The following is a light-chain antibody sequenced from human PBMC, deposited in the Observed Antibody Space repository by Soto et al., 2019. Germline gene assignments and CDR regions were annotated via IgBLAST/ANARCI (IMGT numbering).Light chain of an antibody. CDR2: EVN. Sequence: QSALTQPASVSGTPGQSITISCTGTNSDVGKYDFVSWYQHYPDKAPKFIIYEVNKRPAVVSHRFSGSKSGSTASLTISGLQAEDEAHYYCCSYTSSETVVFGGGTKVTVL. V-gene: IGLV2-23*02. J-gene: IGLJ3*02. CDR3: CSYTSSETVV. CDR1: NSDVGKYDF.